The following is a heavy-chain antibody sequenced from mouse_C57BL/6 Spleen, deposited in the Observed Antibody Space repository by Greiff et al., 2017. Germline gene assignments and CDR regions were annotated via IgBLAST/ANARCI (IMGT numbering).Heavy chain of an antibody. Sequence: VQLQQSGAELVKPGASVTLSCKASGYTFTSYWMHWVKQRPGQGLEWIGMIHPNSGSTNYNEKFKSKATLTVDKSSSTAYMQLSSLTSEDSAVYYCARLPLEYFDYWGQGTTLTVSS. CDR3: ARLPLEYFDY. CDR2: IHPNSGST. V-gene: IGHV1-64*01. J-gene: IGHJ2*01. CDR1: GYTFTSYW.